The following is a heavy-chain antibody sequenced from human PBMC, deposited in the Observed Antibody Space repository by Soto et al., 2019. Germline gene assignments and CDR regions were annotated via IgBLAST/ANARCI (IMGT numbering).Heavy chain of an antibody. CDR2: ISYDGSNK. CDR1: GFTFSSYA. D-gene: IGHD6-13*01. J-gene: IGHJ3*02. V-gene: IGHV3-30*04. CDR3: AREQSIAAAGTPHDAFDI. Sequence: GGSLRLSCAASGFTFSSYAMHWVRQAPGKGLEGVAVISYDGSNKYYADSVKGRFTISRDNSKNTLYLQMNSLRAEDTAVYYCAREQSIAAAGTPHDAFDIWGQGTMVTVSS.